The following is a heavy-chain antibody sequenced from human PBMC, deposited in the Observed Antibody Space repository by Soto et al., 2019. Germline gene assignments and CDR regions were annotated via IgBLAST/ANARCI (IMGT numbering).Heavy chain of an antibody. Sequence: GGSLRLSCAASGFTFSSYGMHWVRQAPGKGLEWVAVIWYDGSNKYYADSVKGRFTISRDNSKNTLYLQMNSLRAEDTAVYYCARDPASPGYSSGWYPRDYYYGMDVWGQGTTVTVSS. J-gene: IGHJ6*02. V-gene: IGHV3-33*01. CDR1: GFTFSSYG. CDR2: IWYDGSNK. D-gene: IGHD6-19*01. CDR3: ARDPASPGYSSGWYPRDYYYGMDV.